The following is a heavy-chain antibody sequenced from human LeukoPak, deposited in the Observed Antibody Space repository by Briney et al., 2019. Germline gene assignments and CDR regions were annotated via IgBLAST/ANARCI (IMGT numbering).Heavy chain of an antibody. CDR3: CGSGWFAGPFGY. J-gene: IGHJ4*02. CDR2: MRYSGST. D-gene: IGHD6-19*01. V-gene: IGHV4-39*07. Sequence: PSETLSLTCSVSGGSITKNGYYWGWIRQSPETGLEWIGSMRYSGSTYYNPSLNSRVTTSVDTSKNQFSLKLTSVTAADTAVYYCCGSGWFAGPFGYWGQGALVTVSS. CDR1: GGSITKNGYY.